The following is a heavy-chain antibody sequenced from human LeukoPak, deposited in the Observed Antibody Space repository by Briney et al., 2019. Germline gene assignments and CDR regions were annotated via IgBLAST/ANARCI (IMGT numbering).Heavy chain of an antibody. D-gene: IGHD6-19*01. Sequence: SQTLSLTCIVSGGSISSGGYHWTWIRHLPGRGREWIGYFYYSGTTYYNPSLQSRVTISVDTSKNQFSLKLSSVTAADTAVYYCARARYSSGWFDYWGQGTLVTVSS. J-gene: IGHJ4*02. CDR3: ARARYSSGWFDY. CDR2: FYYSGTT. CDR1: GGSISSGGYH. V-gene: IGHV4-30-4*08.